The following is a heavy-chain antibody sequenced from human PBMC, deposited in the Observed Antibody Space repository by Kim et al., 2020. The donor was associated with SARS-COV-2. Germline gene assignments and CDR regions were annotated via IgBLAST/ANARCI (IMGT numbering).Heavy chain of an antibody. V-gene: IGHV1-18*01. CDR2: ISAYNGNT. CDR1: GYTFTSYG. J-gene: IGHJ5*02. Sequence: ASVKVSCKASGYTFTSYGISWVLQAPGQGLEWMGWISAYNGNTNYAQKLQGRVTMTTDTSTSTAYMELRSLRSDDTAVYYCARDKRGPGGGHIVVVPEWFDPWGQGTLVTVSS. CDR3: ARDKRGPGGGHIVVVPEWFDP. D-gene: IGHD2-2*01.